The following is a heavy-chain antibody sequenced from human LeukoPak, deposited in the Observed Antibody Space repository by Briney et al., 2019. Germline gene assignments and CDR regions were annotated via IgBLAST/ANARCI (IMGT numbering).Heavy chain of an antibody. V-gene: IGHV3-7*01. CDR2: IKQDGSEK. CDR3: ARTIRGYYYYMDV. CDR1: GFTFSSYW. J-gene: IGHJ6*03. Sequence: GGSLRLSCAASGFTFSSYWMSWVRQAPGKGLEWVANIKQDGSEKYYVDSVKGRFTISRVNAKNSLYLQMNSLRAEDTAVYYCARTIRGYYYYMDVWGKGTTVTVSS.